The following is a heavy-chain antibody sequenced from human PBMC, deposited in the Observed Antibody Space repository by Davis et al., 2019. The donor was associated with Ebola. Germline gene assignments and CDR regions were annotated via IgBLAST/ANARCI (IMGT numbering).Heavy chain of an antibody. CDR1: GFIFESYW. V-gene: IGHV3-74*01. CDR3: ARETSGLLEWLDY. CDR2: IDSDGSSS. Sequence: PGGSLRLSCAVSGFIFESYWMHWVRQAPGKGLVWVSRIDSDGSSSTYADFVEGRFTVSRDNAKNTLYLQINNLRADDTAVYYCARETSGLLEWLDYWGQGTLVTVSS. J-gene: IGHJ4*02. D-gene: IGHD3-3*01.